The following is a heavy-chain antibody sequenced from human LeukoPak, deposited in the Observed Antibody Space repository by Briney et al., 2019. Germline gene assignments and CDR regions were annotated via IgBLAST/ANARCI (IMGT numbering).Heavy chain of an antibody. D-gene: IGHD3-10*01. Sequence: PSETLSLTCIVSGGSISSYYWSWIRQPAGKGLEWIGRIYTSGSTNYNPSLKSRVTMSVDTSKNQFSLKLSSVTAADTAVYYCARGVTMVRGVIMGFDYWGQGTLVTVSS. CDR3: ARGVTMVRGVIMGFDY. CDR1: GGSISSYY. CDR2: IYTSGST. J-gene: IGHJ4*02. V-gene: IGHV4-4*07.